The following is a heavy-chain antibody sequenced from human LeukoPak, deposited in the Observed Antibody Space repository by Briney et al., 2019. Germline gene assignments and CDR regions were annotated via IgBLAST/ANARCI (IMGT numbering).Heavy chain of an antibody. J-gene: IGHJ5*02. CDR2: IYHSGST. CDR3: ARGGKYCSSTSCYPTGFDP. Sequence: PSQTLSLTCAVSGGSISSGGYSWSWLRQPPGKGLEWIGYIYHSGSTYYNPSLKSRVTISVDRSKNQFSLKLSSVTAADTAVYYCARGGKYCSSTSCYPTGFDPWGQGTLVTVSS. CDR1: GGSISSGGYS. V-gene: IGHV4-30-2*01. D-gene: IGHD2-2*01.